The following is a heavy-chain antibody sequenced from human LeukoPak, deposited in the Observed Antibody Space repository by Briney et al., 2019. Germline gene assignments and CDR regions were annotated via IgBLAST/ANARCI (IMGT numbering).Heavy chain of an antibody. CDR3: ARYYDSSGYYCGY. J-gene: IGHJ4*02. CDR1: GYTFTSYD. D-gene: IGHD3-22*01. V-gene: IGHV1-8*01. Sequence: GASVKVSCKASGYTFTSYDINWVRQATGQGLEWMGRMNPNSGNTGYPQKFQGRVTMTRNTSISTAYMELSSLRSEDTAVYYCARYYDSSGYYCGYWGQGTLVTVSS. CDR2: MNPNSGNT.